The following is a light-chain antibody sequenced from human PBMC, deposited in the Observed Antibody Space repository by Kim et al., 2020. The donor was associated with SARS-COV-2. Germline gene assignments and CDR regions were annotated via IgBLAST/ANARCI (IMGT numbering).Light chain of an antibody. V-gene: IGLV2-11*01. J-gene: IGLJ2*01. CDR1: SSDVGVYNY. CDR3: CSYAGSYTVV. Sequence: QSALTQPRSVSGSPGQSVTISCTGTSSDVGVYNYVSWYQQHPGKAPKLMIYDVSKWPSGVPDRFSGSKSGNTASLTISGLQAEDEADYYCCSYAGSYTVVFGGGTKVTVL. CDR2: DVS.